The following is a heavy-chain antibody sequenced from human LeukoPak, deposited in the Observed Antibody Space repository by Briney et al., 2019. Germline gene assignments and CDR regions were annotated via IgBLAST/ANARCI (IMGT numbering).Heavy chain of an antibody. CDR2: IKPDGSET. J-gene: IGHJ4*02. V-gene: IGHV3-7*04. Sequence: GGSLRLSCAASGFTFCGYWMSWVRQAPGKGLNWVASIKPDGSETYYVDSVKGRFTISRDNAKNSLYLQMNSLRAEDTAVYYCARGGSNRFENWGQGTLVTVSS. CDR1: GFTFCGYW. D-gene: IGHD2/OR15-2a*01. CDR3: ARGGSNRFEN.